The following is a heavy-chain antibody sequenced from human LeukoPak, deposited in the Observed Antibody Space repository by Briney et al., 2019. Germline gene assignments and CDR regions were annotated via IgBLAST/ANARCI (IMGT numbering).Heavy chain of an antibody. V-gene: IGHV1-69*01. CDR1: GGTFSSYA. CDR3: ARREDIVVVPAAIPRGGYFDWLGAFDI. Sequence: ASVKVSCKASGGTFSSYAISWVRQAPGQGLEWMGGIIPIFGTANYAQKFQGRVTITADESTSTACMELSSLRSEDTAVYYCARREDIVVVPAAIPRGGYFDWLGAFDIWGQGTMVTVSS. D-gene: IGHD2-2*02. CDR2: IIPIFGTA. J-gene: IGHJ3*02.